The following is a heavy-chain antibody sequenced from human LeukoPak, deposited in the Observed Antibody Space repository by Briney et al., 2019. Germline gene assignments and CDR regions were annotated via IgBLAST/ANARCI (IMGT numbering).Heavy chain of an antibody. CDR2: IKQDGSEK. J-gene: IGHJ4*02. CDR1: GFTFSSYW. CDR3: ARDGVYGDYVSYY. Sequence: GRSLRLSCAASGFTFSSYWMSWVRQAPGKGLEWVANIKQDGSEKYYVDSVKGRFTISRDNAKNSLYLQMNSLRAEDTAVYYCARDGVYGDYVSYYWGQGTLVTVSS. D-gene: IGHD4-17*01. V-gene: IGHV3-7*01.